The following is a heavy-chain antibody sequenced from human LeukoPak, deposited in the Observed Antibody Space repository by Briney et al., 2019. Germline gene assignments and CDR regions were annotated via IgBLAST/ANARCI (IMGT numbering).Heavy chain of an antibody. V-gene: IGHV4-39*01. CDR3: ARVVPMYSSDWYDDY. J-gene: IGHJ4*02. CDR2: IYYSGST. Sequence: PSETLSLTCTVSGGSISSSSYYWGWIRQPPGKGLEWIGTIYYSGSTYYNPSLKSRVTISVDTSKNQFSLKLSSVTAADTAVYYCARVVPMYSSDWYDDYWGQGTLVTVSS. D-gene: IGHD6-19*01. CDR1: GGSISSSSYY.